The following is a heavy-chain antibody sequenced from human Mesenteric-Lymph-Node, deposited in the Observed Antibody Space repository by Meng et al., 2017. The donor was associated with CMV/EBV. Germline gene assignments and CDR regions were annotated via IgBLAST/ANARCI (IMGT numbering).Heavy chain of an antibody. V-gene: IGHV3-48*04. CDR2: ISSSSSTI. J-gene: IGHJ6*02. D-gene: IGHD3-3*01. Sequence: GGSLRLSCAASGFTFSSYGMHWVRQAPGKGLEWVSYISSSSSTIYYADSVKGRFTISRDNAKNSLYLQMNSLRAEDTAVYYCRSTLWSGYSQPYYYYYYGMDVWGQGTTVTVSS. CDR3: RSTLWSGYSQPYYYYYYGMDV. CDR1: GFTFSSYG.